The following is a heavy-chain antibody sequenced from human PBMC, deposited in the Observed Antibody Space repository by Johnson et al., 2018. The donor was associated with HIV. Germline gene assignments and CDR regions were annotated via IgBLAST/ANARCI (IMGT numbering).Heavy chain of an antibody. CDR2: IKPETDGGAT. CDR1: GFIFSDAW. CDR3: AKDRGYGGNLDAFDI. Sequence: EVQLVESGGGLVKPGGSLRVSCAASGFIFSDAWMNWVRQAPGKGLEWDGRIKPETDGGATHYAAPVNGSFTISRDNSKNTLYLQMNSLRAEDTAVYYCAKDRGYGGNLDAFDIWGQGTMVTVSS. V-gene: IGHV3-15*01. D-gene: IGHD4-23*01. J-gene: IGHJ3*02.